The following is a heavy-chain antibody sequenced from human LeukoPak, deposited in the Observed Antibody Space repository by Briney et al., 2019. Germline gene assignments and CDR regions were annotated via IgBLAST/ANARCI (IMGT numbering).Heavy chain of an antibody. CDR3: ARIEYSSLSGLLGFDY. D-gene: IGHD6-6*01. Sequence: PSETLSLTCTVSGGSISSGSYYWSWIRQPAGKGLEWIGSIYYSGSTYYNPSLKSRVTISVDTSKNQFSLKLSSVTAADTAVYYCARIEYSSLSGLLGFDYWGQGTLVTVSS. J-gene: IGHJ4*02. CDR1: GGSISSGSYY. CDR2: IYYSGST. V-gene: IGHV4-39*01.